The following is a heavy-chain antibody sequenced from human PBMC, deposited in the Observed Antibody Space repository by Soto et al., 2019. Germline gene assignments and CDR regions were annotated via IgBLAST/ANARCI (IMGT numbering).Heavy chain of an antibody. CDR1: GGSFRDYT. V-gene: IGHV4-34*01. Sequence: PSETLSLTCGVNGGSFRDYTWSWVRQPPGKRLEWIGEMSNSGGTNHNPSLKSRVSISVDTSKNEFSLKLSSVTAADTAVYYCARGVATIRDWGQGALVTVSS. CDR2: MSNSGGT. J-gene: IGHJ4*02. CDR3: ARGVATIRD. D-gene: IGHD5-12*01.